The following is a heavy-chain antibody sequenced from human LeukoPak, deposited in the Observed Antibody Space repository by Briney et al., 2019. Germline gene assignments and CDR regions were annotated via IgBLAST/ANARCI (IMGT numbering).Heavy chain of an antibody. CDR2: IYYSGST. J-gene: IGHJ4*02. D-gene: IGHD6-13*01. V-gene: IGHV4-59*01. CDR1: GGSISSYY. Sequence: SETLSLTCTVSGGSISSYYWSWIRQPPGKGLEWTGYIYYSGSTNYNPSLKSRVTISVDTSKNQFSLKLRSVTAADTAVYYCARGPHSSSWYHFDYWGQGTLVTVSS. CDR3: ARGPHSSSWYHFDY.